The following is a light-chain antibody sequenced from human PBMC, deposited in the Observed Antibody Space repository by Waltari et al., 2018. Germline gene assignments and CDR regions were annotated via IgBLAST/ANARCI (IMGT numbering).Light chain of an antibody. CDR2: AAS. CDR3: QQHTTYPLT. Sequence: QLTQSPASLSASVGDTVTISCRASQGIASFLTWYQQKPGEAPKLLIYAASTLESGVPSRFSGTRSGTDFTLTISSLQPEDFATYYCQQHTTYPLTFGQGTRLDIK. J-gene: IGKJ5*01. CDR1: QGIASF. V-gene: IGKV1-9*01.